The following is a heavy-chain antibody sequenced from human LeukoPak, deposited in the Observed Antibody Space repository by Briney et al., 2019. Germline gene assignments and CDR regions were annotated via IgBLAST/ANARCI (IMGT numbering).Heavy chain of an antibody. Sequence: GGSLRLSCAASGFTFSSYSMNWVRQAPGKGLEWVSSISSSSSYIYYADSVKGRFTISRDNAKNSLYLQMNSLRAEDTAVYYCARAVAGLSDAFDIWGQGTMVTVSS. CDR1: GFTFSSYS. CDR3: ARAVAGLSDAFDI. CDR2: ISSSSSYI. D-gene: IGHD6-19*01. J-gene: IGHJ3*02. V-gene: IGHV3-21*01.